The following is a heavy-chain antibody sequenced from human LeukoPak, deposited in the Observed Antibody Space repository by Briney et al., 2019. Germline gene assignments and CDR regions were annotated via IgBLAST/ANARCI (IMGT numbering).Heavy chain of an antibody. J-gene: IGHJ5*02. V-gene: IGHV4-34*01. D-gene: IGHD3-22*01. CDR2: INHSGST. CDR1: GVSFSGYY. Sequence: SETLSLTCAVYGVSFSGYYWSWIRQPPGKGLEWIGEINHSGSTNYNPSLKSRVTISVDTSKNQFSLKLSSVTAADTAVYYCARGRSRNSSGYLSSGSGLPRNNWFDPWGQGTLVTVSS. CDR3: ARGRSRNSSGYLSSGSGLPRNNWFDP.